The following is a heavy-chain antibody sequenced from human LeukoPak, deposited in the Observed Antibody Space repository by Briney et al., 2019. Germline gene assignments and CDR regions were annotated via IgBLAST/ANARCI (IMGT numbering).Heavy chain of an antibody. CDR3: ARTRGNAFDI. V-gene: IGHV3-74*01. D-gene: IGHD3-10*01. J-gene: IGHJ3*02. Sequence: PGGSLTLSCAASGFDFSDYWMHWVRQAPAKGPVWVSRVNTDGDSTIYADFVEGRFTISRDNAKNTLYLRMHTLRAEDTAVYYCARTRGNAFDIWGLGTLVTVSS. CDR2: VNTDGDST. CDR1: GFDFSDYW.